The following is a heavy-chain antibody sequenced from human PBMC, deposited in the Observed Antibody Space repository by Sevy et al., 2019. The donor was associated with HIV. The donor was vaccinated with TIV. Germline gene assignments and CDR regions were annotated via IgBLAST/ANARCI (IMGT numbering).Heavy chain of an antibody. CDR3: ARDGEYCTNGVCSWGLFDY. Sequence: GGSLRLSCAVSGFTFSSYGMHWVRQAPGKGLEWVAGIWYDESNKYYADSVKGRFTISRDNSKNTLYLQMNSLRAEDTAVYYCARDGEYCTNGVCSWGLFDYWDQGTLVTVSS. V-gene: IGHV3-33*01. CDR2: IWYDESNK. CDR1: GFTFSSYG. D-gene: IGHD2-8*01. J-gene: IGHJ4*02.